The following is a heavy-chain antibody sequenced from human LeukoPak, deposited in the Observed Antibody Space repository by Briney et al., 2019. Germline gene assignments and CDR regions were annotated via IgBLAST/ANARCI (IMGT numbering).Heavy chain of an antibody. J-gene: IGHJ6*03. CDR3: ARVVGTPYYDFWSGSYYMDV. V-gene: IGHV1-18*01. CDR2: ISAYNGNT. CDR1: GYTFTSYG. D-gene: IGHD3-3*01. Sequence: ASVKVSCKASGYTFTSYGISWVRQAPGQGLEWMGWISAYNGNTNYAQKLQGRVTMTTDTSTSTAYMELRGLRSDDTAVYYCARVVGTPYYDFWSGSYYMDVWGKGTTVTVSS.